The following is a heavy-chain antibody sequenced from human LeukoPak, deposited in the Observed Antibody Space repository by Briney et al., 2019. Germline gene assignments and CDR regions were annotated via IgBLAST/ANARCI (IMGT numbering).Heavy chain of an antibody. D-gene: IGHD5-24*01. CDR3: ARDDPVSGGYNLYGFDY. V-gene: IGHV3-11*05. CDR2: ISSSSSYT. J-gene: IGHJ4*02. Sequence: GGSLRLSCAASGFTFSDYYMSWIRQAPGKGLEWVSYISSSSSYTNYADSVKGRFTISRDNAKNSLYLQMNSLRAEDTAVYYCARDDPVSGGYNLYGFDYWGQGTLVTVSS. CDR1: GFTFSDYY.